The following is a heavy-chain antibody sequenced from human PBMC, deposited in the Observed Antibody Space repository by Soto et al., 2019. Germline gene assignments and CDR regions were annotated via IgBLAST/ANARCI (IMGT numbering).Heavy chain of an antibody. CDR1: GGSISSCH. CDR3: ARSYSGTFYGSES. CDR2: VFYTGST. D-gene: IGHD1-26*01. J-gene: IGHJ4*02. V-gene: IGHV4-59*01. Sequence: SETLSLTCTVSGGSISSCHWSWIRQSPGKGLEWIGYVFYTGSTKYNPALKRRVTISVDTSKNQFSLKLSSVSAAGTGLYYCARSYSGTFYGSESWGKGIMVTVSS.